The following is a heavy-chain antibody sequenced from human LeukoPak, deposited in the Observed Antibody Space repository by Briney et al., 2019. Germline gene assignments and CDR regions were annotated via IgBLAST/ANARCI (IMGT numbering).Heavy chain of an antibody. CDR2: INRDGSIT. CDR1: GFTISNYW. CDR3: ATLLPGV. D-gene: IGHD1-26*01. V-gene: IGHV3-74*01. J-gene: IGHJ4*02. Sequence: PPGGSLRLSCVASGFTISNYWMHWVRQAPGKGLVWVSRINRDGSITTYADSVKGRFTISRDNAKNTMYLQMNSLRDEDTAVYYCATLLPGVWGQGTLVTVSS.